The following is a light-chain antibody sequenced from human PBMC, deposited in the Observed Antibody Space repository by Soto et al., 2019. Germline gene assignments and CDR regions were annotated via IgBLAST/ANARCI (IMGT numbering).Light chain of an antibody. CDR3: QQYNSWPRT. CDR2: TTS. V-gene: IGKV3-15*01. CDR1: QNVGSN. Sequence: EIVMTQSPAILSVSPGERITISCRASQNVGSNLAWYQQTPGQAPSLLIYTTSSRAAGVPARFSGSGSGTEFTLTIDSLQSEDFVLYYCQQYNSWPRTFGQGTKVDI. J-gene: IGKJ1*01.